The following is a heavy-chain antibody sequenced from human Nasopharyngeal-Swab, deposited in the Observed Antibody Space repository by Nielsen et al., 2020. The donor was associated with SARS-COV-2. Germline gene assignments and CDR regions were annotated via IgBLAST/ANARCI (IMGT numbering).Heavy chain of an antibody. V-gene: IGHV4-34*01. D-gene: IGHD3-10*01. CDR3: ARVPGFWYFDL. Sequence: GSLRLPCAVYGGSFSGYYWSWIHQPPGKGLEWIGEINHSGSTNYNPSLKSRVTISVDTSKNQFSLKLSSVTAADTAVYYCARVPGFWYFDLWGRGTLDTVSS. CDR1: GGSFSGYY. CDR2: INHSGST. J-gene: IGHJ2*01.